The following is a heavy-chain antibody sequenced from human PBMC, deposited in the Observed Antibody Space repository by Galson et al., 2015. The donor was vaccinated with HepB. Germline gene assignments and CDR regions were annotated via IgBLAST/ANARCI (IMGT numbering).Heavy chain of an antibody. CDR2: ISSSSSTI. J-gene: IGHJ4*02. Sequence: SLRLSCAASGFTFSSYSMNWVRQAPGKELEWVSYISSSSSTIYYADSVKGRFTISRDNAKNSLYLQMNSLRDEDTAVYYCARDRPYSGSYRAPYDYWGQGTLVTVSS. D-gene: IGHD1-26*01. CDR1: GFTFSSYS. CDR3: ARDRPYSGSYRAPYDY. V-gene: IGHV3-48*02.